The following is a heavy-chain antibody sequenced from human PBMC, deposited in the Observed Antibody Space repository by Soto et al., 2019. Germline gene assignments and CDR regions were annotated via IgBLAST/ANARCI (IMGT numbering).Heavy chain of an antibody. Sequence: GGSLRLSCAASGFTFSSYDMNWVRQAPGKGLEWVSGVSASGSVTSYADSAKGRFTISRDNAKNTVFLQMTGLRAEDTAVYFCAKGDCSGGRCYRGFDYWGQGTLVTVSS. J-gene: IGHJ4*02. V-gene: IGHV3-23*01. CDR2: VSASGSVT. CDR3: AKGDCSGGRCYRGFDY. CDR1: GFTFSSYD. D-gene: IGHD2-15*01.